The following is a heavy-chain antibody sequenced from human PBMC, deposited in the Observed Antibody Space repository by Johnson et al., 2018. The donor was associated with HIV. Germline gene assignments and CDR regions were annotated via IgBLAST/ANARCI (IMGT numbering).Heavy chain of an antibody. CDR2: INSAGSST. Sequence: VQLVESGGGVVRPGGSLRLPCAASGFTFDDYGMSWVRQAPGKGLEWVSGINSAGSSTGYADSVKGRFTVSRDNSRDTVHLQMNSLRSEDTAVYYCAIGRGDFPRHAFDIWGQGTMVTVS. CDR3: AIGRGDFPRHAFDI. D-gene: IGHD3-3*01. V-gene: IGHV3-20*04. J-gene: IGHJ3*02. CDR1: GFTFDDYG.